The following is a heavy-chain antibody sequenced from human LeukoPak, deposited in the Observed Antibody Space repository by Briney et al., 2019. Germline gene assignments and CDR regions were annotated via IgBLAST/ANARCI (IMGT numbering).Heavy chain of an antibody. CDR3: ARDHHRRLYDSQARDTFDI. D-gene: IGHD3-22*01. V-gene: IGHV3-13*03. J-gene: IGHJ3*02. CDR1: GFTFSSYD. Sequence: PGGSLRLSCAACGFTFSSYDMHWVRQATGKGLEWVSAIGTAGDTYYPGSVKGQFTISRENAKNSLYLQMNSLRAGDTAVYYCARDHHRRLYDSQARDTFDIWGQGTLVTVSS. CDR2: IGTAGDT.